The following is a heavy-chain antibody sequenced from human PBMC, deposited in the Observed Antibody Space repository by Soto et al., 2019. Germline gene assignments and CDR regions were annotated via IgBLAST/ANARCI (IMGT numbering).Heavy chain of an antibody. CDR2: IDTGNHNT. CDR3: ARDAKWDPRHVEAQQDDYFDY. V-gene: IGHV1-3*04. Sequence: ASVKVSCKASRYTFTAYAIHWLRQAPGQSLEWMGWIDTGNHNTKYSQKFQDRVTITADTFANRADMELSSLSFEDTAVYYCARDAKWDPRHVEAQQDDYFDYWGQGTLVTAPQ. CDR1: RYTFTAYA. D-gene: IGHD1-26*01. J-gene: IGHJ4*02.